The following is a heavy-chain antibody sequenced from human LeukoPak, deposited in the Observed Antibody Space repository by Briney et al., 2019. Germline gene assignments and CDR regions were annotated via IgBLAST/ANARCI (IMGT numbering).Heavy chain of an antibody. J-gene: IGHJ6*03. CDR1: GGSFSGYY. Sequence: SETLSLTCAVYGGSFSGYYWTWIRQPPGKGLEWIGEINHSGSTNYNPSLKSRVTISVDTSKNQFSLKLSSVTAADTAVYYCARHPGRRYCSGGSCYTNYYYYMDVWGKGTTVTISS. V-gene: IGHV4-34*01. CDR3: ARHPGRRYCSGGSCYTNYYYYMDV. D-gene: IGHD2-15*01. CDR2: INHSGST.